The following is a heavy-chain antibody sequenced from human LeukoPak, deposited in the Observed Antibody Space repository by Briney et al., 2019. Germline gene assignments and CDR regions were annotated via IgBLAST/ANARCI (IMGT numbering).Heavy chain of an antibody. CDR1: GFTFSSYG. CDR3: ARLYGSGTNAGYYYYMDV. CDR2: ISYDGSNK. D-gene: IGHD3-10*01. V-gene: IGHV3-30*03. J-gene: IGHJ6*03. Sequence: GGSLRLSCAASGFTFSSYGMHWVRQAPGKGLEWGAVISYDGSNKYYADSVKGRFTISRDNSKNTLYLQMNSLRAEDTAVYYCARLYGSGTNAGYYYYMDVWGKGTTVTVSS.